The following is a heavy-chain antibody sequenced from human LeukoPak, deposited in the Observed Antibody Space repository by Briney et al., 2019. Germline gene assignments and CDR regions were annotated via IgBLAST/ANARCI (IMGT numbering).Heavy chain of an antibody. CDR3: AKGHSSSSRAFDI. CDR1: GFSFSSYW. D-gene: IGHD6-6*01. J-gene: IGHJ3*02. CDR2: IKQDGSER. Sequence: GGSLRLSCAASGFSFSSYWMSWVRQDPGKGLEWVANIKQDGSERYYVDSVKGRFTISRDNAKNSLYLQMNSLRAEDTAVYYCAKGHSSSSRAFDIWGQGTMVTVSS. V-gene: IGHV3-7*03.